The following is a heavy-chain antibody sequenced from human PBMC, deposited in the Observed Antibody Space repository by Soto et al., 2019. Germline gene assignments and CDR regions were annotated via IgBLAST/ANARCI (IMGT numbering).Heavy chain of an antibody. CDR3: ARHSPPVDY. J-gene: IGHJ4*02. Sequence: ASVKVSCKASGYTFTSYGISWERQAPGQGLEWMGWISAYNGNTKYAQKLQGRVTMTTDASTSTAYMGLRSLRSDDTAVYYCARHSPPVDYWGQGTLVTVCS. CDR1: GYTFTSYG. CDR2: ISAYNGNT. V-gene: IGHV1-18*01.